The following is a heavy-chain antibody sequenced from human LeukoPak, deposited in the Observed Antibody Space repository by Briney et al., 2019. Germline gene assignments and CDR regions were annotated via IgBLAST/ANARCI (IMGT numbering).Heavy chain of an antibody. J-gene: IGHJ4*02. CDR3: ARESSIAAAAYDY. D-gene: IGHD6-13*01. CDR2: INPNSGGT. V-gene: IGHV1-2*02. CDR1: GYTFTGYY. Sequence: ASVKVSCNASGYTFTGYYMSWVRQATGQGLERLGWINPNSGGTNYAQKFQGRFTMTRDTSISTAYMELSRLRSDDTAVYYCARESSIAAAAYDYWGQGTLVTVSS.